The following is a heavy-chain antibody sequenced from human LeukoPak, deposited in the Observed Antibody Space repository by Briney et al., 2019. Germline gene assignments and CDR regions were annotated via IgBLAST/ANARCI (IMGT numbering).Heavy chain of an antibody. Sequence: PSETLSLTCAVYGGSFSGYYRSWIRQPPGKGLEWIGEINHSGSTNYNPSLKSRLTISVDTSKNQFSLKLSSVTAADTALYYCARRSSGWTYWGQGTLVTVSS. CDR2: INHSGST. CDR1: GGSFSGYY. V-gene: IGHV4-34*01. J-gene: IGHJ4*02. D-gene: IGHD6-19*01. CDR3: ARRSSGWTY.